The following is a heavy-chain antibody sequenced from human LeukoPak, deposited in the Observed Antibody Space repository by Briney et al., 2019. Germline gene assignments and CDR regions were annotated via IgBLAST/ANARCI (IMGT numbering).Heavy chain of an antibody. CDR3: ARSGYCSSTSCLFDY. Sequence: GASVKVSCKASGYTFTSYGISWVRQAPGQGLEWMGWISAYNGNTNYAQKLQGRVTMTTDTSTSTAYMELRSLRSDDTAVYYCARSGYCSSTSCLFDYWGQGTLVTVSS. CDR2: ISAYNGNT. V-gene: IGHV1-18*01. CDR1: GYTFTSYG. J-gene: IGHJ4*02. D-gene: IGHD2-2*03.